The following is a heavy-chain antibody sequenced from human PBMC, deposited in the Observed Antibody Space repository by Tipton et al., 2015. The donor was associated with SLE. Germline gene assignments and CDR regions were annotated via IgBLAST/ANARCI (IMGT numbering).Heavy chain of an antibody. D-gene: IGHD5-18*01. V-gene: IGHV3-30*02. CDR2: IRYDGSNK. J-gene: IGHJ5*02. Sequence: SLRLSCAASGFTFSSYGMHWVRQAPGKGLEWVAFIRYDGSNKYYADSVKGRFTISRDNSKNTLYLQMNSLRAEDTAVYYCAKSRGYSSNWFDPWGQGTLVTVPS. CDR3: AKSRGYSSNWFDP. CDR1: GFTFSSYG.